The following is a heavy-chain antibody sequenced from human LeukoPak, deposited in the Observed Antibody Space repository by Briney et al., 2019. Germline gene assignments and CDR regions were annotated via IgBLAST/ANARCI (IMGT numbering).Heavy chain of an antibody. Sequence: SETLSLTCTVSGGSISSSSYYWGWIRQPPGKGLEWIGSIYYSGSTYYNPSLKSRVTISVDTSKNQFSLKLSSVTAADTAVYYCARLKGRYVPAAMGGFDYWGQGTLVTVSS. CDR2: IYYSGST. CDR3: ARLKGRYVPAAMGGFDY. V-gene: IGHV4-39*07. J-gene: IGHJ4*02. D-gene: IGHD2-2*01. CDR1: GGSISSSSYY.